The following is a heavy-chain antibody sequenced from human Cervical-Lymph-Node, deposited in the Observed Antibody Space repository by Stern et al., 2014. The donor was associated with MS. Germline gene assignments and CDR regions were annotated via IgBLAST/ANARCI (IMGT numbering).Heavy chain of an antibody. Sequence: QMQLQESGPGLVKPSETLSLMCSVSSGFIGNNYWSWIRQPPGKGLEWIGHLYYSGSTYYNPSLKSRVTISIDTSKNQLSLRLSSVTAADTAVYYCARAGPYDYIWGNFRHRAFYFDSWGQGALVTVSS. CDR3: ARAGPYDYIWGNFRHRAFYFDS. CDR1: SGFIGNNY. D-gene: IGHD3-16*02. V-gene: IGHV4-59*01. CDR2: LYYSGST. J-gene: IGHJ4*02.